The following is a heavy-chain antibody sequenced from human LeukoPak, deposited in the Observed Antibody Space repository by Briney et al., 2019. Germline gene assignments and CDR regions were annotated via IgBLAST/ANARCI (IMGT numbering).Heavy chain of an antibody. J-gene: IGHJ4*02. CDR1: GFTFSSYA. Sequence: GRSLRLSCAASGFTFSSYAMHWVRQAPGKGLEWVAVISYDGSNKYYADSVKGRFTISRDNSKNTLYLQMNSLRAEDTAVYYCARDSGVLRYFDWLLGPYYFDYWGQGTLVTVSS. CDR3: ARDSGVLRYFDWLLGPYYFDY. D-gene: IGHD3-9*01. CDR2: ISYDGSNK. V-gene: IGHV3-30-3*01.